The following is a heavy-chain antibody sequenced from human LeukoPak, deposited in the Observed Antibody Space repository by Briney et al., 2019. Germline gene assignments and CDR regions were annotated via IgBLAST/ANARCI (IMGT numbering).Heavy chain of an antibody. CDR3: AKDGTDIVVVPAEGYYYYYMDV. J-gene: IGHJ6*03. D-gene: IGHD2-2*01. CDR2: IRYDGSNK. V-gene: IGHV3-30*02. Sequence: PGGSLRLSCAASGFTFSSYGMHWVRQAPGKGLEWVAFIRYDGSNKYYADSVKGRFTISRDNSKNTLYLQMNSLRAEDTAVYYCAKDGTDIVVVPAEGYYYYYMDVWGKGTTVTVSS. CDR1: GFTFSSYG.